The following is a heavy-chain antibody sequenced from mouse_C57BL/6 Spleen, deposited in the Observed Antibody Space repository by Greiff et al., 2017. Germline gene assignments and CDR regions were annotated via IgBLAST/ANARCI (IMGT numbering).Heavy chain of an antibody. Sequence: QVQLQQPGAELVRPGTSVKLSCKASGYTFTSYWMYWVKQRPGQGLEWIGVIDSSDSYTNYNQEFKGKATLTVYTSSSTAYMQLSSLTSEDSAVYNCARHDGSRGDDWGQGTTLTVSS. CDR3: ARHDGSRGDD. J-gene: IGHJ2*01. D-gene: IGHD1-1*01. CDR2: IDSSDSYT. V-gene: IGHV1-59*01. CDR1: GYTFTSYW.